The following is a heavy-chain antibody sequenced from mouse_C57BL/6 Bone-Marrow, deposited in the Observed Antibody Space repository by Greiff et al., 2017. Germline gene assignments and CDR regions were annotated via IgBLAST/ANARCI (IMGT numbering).Heavy chain of an antibody. CDR2: IDPSDSYT. CDR1: GYTFTSYW. D-gene: IGHD2-1*01. J-gene: IGHJ1*03. V-gene: IGHV1-69*01. Sequence: VQLQQPGAELVMPGASVKLSCKASGYTFTSYWMPWVKQRPGQGLEWIGEIDPSDSYTNYNQKFKDKATLTVDKSSSTAYMQLSSLTSEDSAVYYCARACYGNYVYWYFDVWGTGTTVTVSS. CDR3: ARACYGNYVYWYFDV.